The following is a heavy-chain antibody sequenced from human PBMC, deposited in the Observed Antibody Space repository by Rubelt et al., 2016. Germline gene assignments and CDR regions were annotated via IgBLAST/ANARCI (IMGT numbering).Heavy chain of an antibody. D-gene: IGHD3-22*01. J-gene: IGHJ4*02. CDR1: GGSISSYY. Sequence: QVQLQESGPGLVKPSETLSLTCTVSGGSISSYYWSWIRQPPGKGLEWIGYIYYSGSTISVDTSKNQFSLKLSSVTAADTAVYYCARDEGYYYDSSGYFGYWGQGTLVTVSS. CDR3: ARDEGYYYDSSGYFGY. V-gene: IGHV4-59*01. CDR2: IYYSG.